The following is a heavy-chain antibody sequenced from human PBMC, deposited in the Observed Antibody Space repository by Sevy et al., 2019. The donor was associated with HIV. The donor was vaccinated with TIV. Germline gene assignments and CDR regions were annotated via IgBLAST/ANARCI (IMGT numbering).Heavy chain of an antibody. CDR3: TTDSKKRRLSALLDY. V-gene: IGHV3-15*01. Sequence: RGCLRLSCAASGFTFSNAWMSWVRQAPGKGLEWVGRIKSKTDGGTTEYAAPVKGRFTISRDDSKNTLYLQMNSLKTADSAIYYCTTDSKKRRLSALLDYWGQGTLVCVSS. D-gene: IGHD6-25*01. CDR1: GFTFSNAW. CDR2: IKSKTDGGTT. J-gene: IGHJ4*02.